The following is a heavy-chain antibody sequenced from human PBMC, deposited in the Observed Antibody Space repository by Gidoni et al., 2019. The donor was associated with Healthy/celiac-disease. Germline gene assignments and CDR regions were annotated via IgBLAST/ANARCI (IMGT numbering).Heavy chain of an antibody. V-gene: IGHV3-64D*09. D-gene: IGHD3-3*01. CDR1: GFPFSSYA. Sequence: EVQLVESGGGLAQLGGSRRLSCSRSGFPFSSYARHWVRQAPGKGLEYVSGISGNGSRTYYADSVEGRFTISRDNSKNTLYLQISSLRAEDTAMYYCVKDNVEFDYWSQGTVVTVSS. CDR2: ISGNGSRT. CDR3: VKDNVEFDY. J-gene: IGHJ4*02.